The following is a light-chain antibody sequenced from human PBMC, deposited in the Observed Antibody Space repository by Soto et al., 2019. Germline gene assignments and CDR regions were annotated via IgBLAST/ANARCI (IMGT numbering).Light chain of an antibody. V-gene: IGLV2-14*01. J-gene: IGLJ1*01. Sequence: QSALTQPASVSGSPGQSITISCTGTSSDVGRYNYVSWYQQHPGKSPKVMIYDVSSRPSGVSSRFSGSKSGNTASLTISGLQAEDEADYYCSSYTRITTQVFGTGTKRTVL. CDR2: DVS. CDR3: SSYTRITTQV. CDR1: SSDVGRYNY.